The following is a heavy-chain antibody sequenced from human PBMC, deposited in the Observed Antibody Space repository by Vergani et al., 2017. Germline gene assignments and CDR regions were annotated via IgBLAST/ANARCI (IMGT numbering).Heavy chain of an antibody. CDR3: ARTYSSSWYGYFDL. CDR2: ISWNSGSI. Sequence: EVQLVESGGGLVQPGRSLRLSCAASGFPFDDYAMHWVRQAPGKGLEWVSGISWNSGSIGYADSVKGRFTISRDNAKNSLYLQMNSLRAEDTALYYCARTYSSSWYGYFDLWGRGTLVTVSS. D-gene: IGHD6-13*01. CDR1: GFPFDDYA. V-gene: IGHV3-9*01. J-gene: IGHJ2*01.